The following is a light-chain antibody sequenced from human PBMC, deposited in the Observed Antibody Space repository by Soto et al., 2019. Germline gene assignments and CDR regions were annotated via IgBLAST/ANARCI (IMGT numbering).Light chain of an antibody. Sequence: QSALTQPASVSGSPGQSITISCTGTSSDVGTYNLVSWYQQHPGKAHKLMIYEVTKRPSGVSNRFSGSKSGNTASLTISGLQAEDEDYYYCCSYAGSSTFVFGGGTKLTVL. CDR2: EVT. V-gene: IGLV2-23*02. J-gene: IGLJ3*02. CDR3: CSYAGSSTFV. CDR1: SSDVGTYNL.